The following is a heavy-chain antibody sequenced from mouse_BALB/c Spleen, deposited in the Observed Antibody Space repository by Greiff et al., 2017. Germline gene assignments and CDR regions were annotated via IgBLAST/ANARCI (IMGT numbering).Heavy chain of an antibody. Sequence: VQLKESGPGLVAPSQSLSITCTVSGFSLTGYGVNWVRQPPGKGLEWLGMIWGDGSTDYNSALKSRLSISKDNSKSQVFLKMNSLQTDDTARYYCARDFSYDYDGRFAYWGQGTLVTVSA. CDR3: ARDFSYDYDGRFAY. CDR2: IWGDGST. V-gene: IGHV2-6-7*01. CDR1: GFSLTGYG. J-gene: IGHJ3*01. D-gene: IGHD2-4*01.